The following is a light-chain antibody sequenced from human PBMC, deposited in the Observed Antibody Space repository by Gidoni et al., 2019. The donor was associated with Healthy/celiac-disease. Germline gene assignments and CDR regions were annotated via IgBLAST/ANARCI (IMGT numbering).Light chain of an antibody. CDR2: DAS. Sequence: AIQLTQSPSSLSASAGDRVTITCRASQGISSALAWYQQKPGKAPKLLIYDASSLESGVPSRFSDSGSGTDFTLTISSLQPEDFATYYCQQFNSDPQLTFGGXAKVEIK. CDR3: QQFNSDPQLT. CDR1: QGISSA. J-gene: IGKJ4*01. V-gene: IGKV1-13*02.